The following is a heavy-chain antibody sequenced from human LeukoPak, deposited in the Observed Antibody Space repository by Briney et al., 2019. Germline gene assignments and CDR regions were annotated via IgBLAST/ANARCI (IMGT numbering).Heavy chain of an antibody. D-gene: IGHD5-18*01. Sequence: PGGSLRLSCAASGFTFSNYAMSWVRQAPGKGLEWVSTISSSRGDTFYADSVRGRFTISRDNSKNTLYLQMNSLRADDTAVYYCAKNPDTAMITLDYWGQGTLVTVSS. J-gene: IGHJ4*02. V-gene: IGHV3-23*01. CDR2: ISSSRGDT. CDR1: GFTFSNYA. CDR3: AKNPDTAMITLDY.